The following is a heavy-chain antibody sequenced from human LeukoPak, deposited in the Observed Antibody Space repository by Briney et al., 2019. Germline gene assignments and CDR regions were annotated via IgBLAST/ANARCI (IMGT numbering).Heavy chain of an antibody. D-gene: IGHD4-11*01. CDR2: IWSGGTNR. V-gene: IGHV3-33*06. CDR3: AKDAQRGFDYSNSLDK. Sequence: GGALRLSCATSEFTFSHDGMHWGRQAGGKRLELVAVIWSGGTNRYYGDPVKGRFTISRDNFQRTVYLQMDSLRAEDTAVYYCAKDAQRGFDYSNSLDKWGQGTLVTVSS. CDR1: EFTFSHDG. J-gene: IGHJ4*02.